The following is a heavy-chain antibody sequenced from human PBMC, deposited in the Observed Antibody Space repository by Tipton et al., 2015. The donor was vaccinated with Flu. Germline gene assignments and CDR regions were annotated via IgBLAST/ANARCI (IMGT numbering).Heavy chain of an antibody. CDR2: VFHSGLT. V-gene: IGHV4-39*07. CDR1: GGSINSTTYY. CDR3: ARDSAAHYGMDV. D-gene: IGHD6-13*01. Sequence: TLSLTCTVSGGSINSTTYYWGWVRQPPGKGLEWIATVFHSGLTYYNPSLKSRVTISVDTSKNQFSLKLSSVTAADTAVYYCARDSAAHYGMDVWGQGTTVTVSS. J-gene: IGHJ6*02.